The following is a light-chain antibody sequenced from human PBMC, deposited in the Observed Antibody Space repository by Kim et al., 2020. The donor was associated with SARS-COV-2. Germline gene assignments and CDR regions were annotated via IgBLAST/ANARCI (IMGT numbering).Light chain of an antibody. J-gene: IGLJ2*01. Sequence: APGKTATITCGGNNIGSKSVHWYQQKPGQAPVLVIYFNSDRPSGIPERFSGSNSGNTATLTISRVEAGDEADYYCQVWDSSSDPVVFGGGTKLTAL. CDR3: QVWDSSSDPVV. CDR1: NIGSKS. CDR2: FNS. V-gene: IGLV3-21*04.